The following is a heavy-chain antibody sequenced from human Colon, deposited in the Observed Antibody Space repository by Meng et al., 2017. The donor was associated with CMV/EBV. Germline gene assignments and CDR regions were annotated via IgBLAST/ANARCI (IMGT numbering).Heavy chain of an antibody. J-gene: IGHJ5*02. CDR3: ARELGARSPHYNWFDP. V-gene: IGHV3-48*03. D-gene: IGHD1-26*01. CDR1: GSTFSSYE. Sequence: GGSLRLSCAASGSTFSSYEMNWVRQAPGEGLEWVSYISSDGGTVLYADSVKGRFTISRDNTKNSVYLQMKSLRAEDTAVYYCARELGARSPHYNWFDPWGQGTLVTVSS. CDR2: ISSDGGTV.